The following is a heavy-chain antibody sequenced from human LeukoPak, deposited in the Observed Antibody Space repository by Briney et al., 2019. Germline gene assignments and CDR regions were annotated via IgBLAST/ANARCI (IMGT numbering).Heavy chain of an antibody. Sequence: GGSLRLSCAASGFAFNTFNMNWVRQAPGKGLEWVSSITSGGDYIYYADSVKGRFTTSRDNAKNSLSLQLNSLRVEDTAVYYCARGHYDVLAASYKWTPDYWGQGTLVTVSS. CDR1: GFAFNTFN. D-gene: IGHD3-9*01. J-gene: IGHJ4*02. V-gene: IGHV3-21*01. CDR3: ARGHYDVLAASYKWTPDY. CDR2: ITSGGDYI.